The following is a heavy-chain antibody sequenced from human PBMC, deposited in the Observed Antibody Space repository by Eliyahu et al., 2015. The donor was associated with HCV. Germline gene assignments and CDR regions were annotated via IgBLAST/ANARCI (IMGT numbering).Heavy chain of an antibody. CDR2: GPPLFGSS. Sequence: QVQLEQSGAEVKKPGSSVKVSCKASGGTFRTLSINWVRQAPGQGPWVRGGGPPLFGSSNYAQKFQGRVSITADESTATAYLELNSLTSDDTAIFYCATVRASVTHRAEYFQHWGQGTLVTVS. V-gene: IGHV1-69*01. CDR1: GGTFRTLS. CDR3: ATVRASVTHRAEYFQH. D-gene: IGHD5/OR15-5a*01. J-gene: IGHJ1*01.